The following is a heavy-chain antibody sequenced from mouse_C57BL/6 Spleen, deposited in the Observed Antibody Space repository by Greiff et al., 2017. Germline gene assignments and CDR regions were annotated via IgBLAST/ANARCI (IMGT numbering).Heavy chain of an antibody. CDR1: GYTFTSYW. Sequence: QVQLKQPGAELVRPGSSVKLSCKASGYTFTSYWMDWVKQRPGQGLEWIGNIYPSDSETHYNQKFKDKATLTVDKSSSTAYMQLSSLTSEDSAVYYCARSGYYYGSSYVPFDYWGQGTTLTVSS. CDR3: ARSGYYYGSSYVPFDY. J-gene: IGHJ2*01. V-gene: IGHV1-61*01. CDR2: IYPSDSET. D-gene: IGHD1-1*01.